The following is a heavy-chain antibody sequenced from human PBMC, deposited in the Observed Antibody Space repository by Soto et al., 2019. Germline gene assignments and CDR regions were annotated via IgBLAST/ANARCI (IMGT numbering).Heavy chain of an antibody. V-gene: IGHV3-23*01. CDR2: ISGSGGST. J-gene: IGHJ6*03. CDR3: ARYSGYDSDYYYYMDV. Sequence: EVQLLESGGGLVQPGGSLRLSCAASGFTFSSYAMSWVRQAPGKGLEWVSAISGSGGSTYYADSVKGRFTISRDNSKNTLDLQMNSLRAEDTAVYYCARYSGYDSDYYYYMDVWGKGTTVTVSS. D-gene: IGHD5-12*01. CDR1: GFTFSSYA.